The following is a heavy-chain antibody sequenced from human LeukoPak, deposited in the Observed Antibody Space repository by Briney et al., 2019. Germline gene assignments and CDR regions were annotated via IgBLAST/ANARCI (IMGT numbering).Heavy chain of an antibody. V-gene: IGHV3-30-3*01. CDR2: ISYDGSNK. Sequence: ERSLRLSCAASGFTFSSYAMHWVRQAPGKGLEWVAVISYDGSNKYYADSVKGRFTISRDNSKNTLYLQMNSLRAEDTAVYYCARDRAPYSNYGPGWFDPWGQGTLVTVSS. CDR3: ARDRAPYSNYGPGWFDP. CDR1: GFTFSSYA. J-gene: IGHJ5*02. D-gene: IGHD4-11*01.